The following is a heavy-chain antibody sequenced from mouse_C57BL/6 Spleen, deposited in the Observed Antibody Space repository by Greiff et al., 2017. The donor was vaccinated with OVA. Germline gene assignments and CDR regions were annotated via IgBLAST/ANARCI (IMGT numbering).Heavy chain of an antibody. V-gene: IGHV5-9-1*02. CDR3: TREAIYYALDY. J-gene: IGHJ2*01. Sequence: EVKVEESGEGLVKPGGSLKLSCAASGFTFSSYAMSWVRQTPEKRLEWVAYISSGGDYIYYADTVKGRFTISRDNARNTLYLQMSSLKSEDTAMYYCTREAIYYALDYWGQGTTLTVSS. CDR1: GFTFSSYA. D-gene: IGHD2-1*01. CDR2: ISSGGDYI.